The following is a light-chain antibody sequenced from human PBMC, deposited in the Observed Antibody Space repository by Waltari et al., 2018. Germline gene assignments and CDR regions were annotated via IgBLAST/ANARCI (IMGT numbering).Light chain of an antibody. CDR3: QKYGTLPAT. CDR2: DAS. V-gene: IGKV3-20*01. J-gene: IGKJ1*01. CDR1: QSVSKY. Sequence: EIVLTQSPGTLSLSPGERDTLSCRASQSVSKYLAWYQQKPGQAPRLLIYDASTRATGIPVRFSGSGWGTDFSLTISRLEPEDFAVYYCQKYGTLPATFGQGTKVQMK.